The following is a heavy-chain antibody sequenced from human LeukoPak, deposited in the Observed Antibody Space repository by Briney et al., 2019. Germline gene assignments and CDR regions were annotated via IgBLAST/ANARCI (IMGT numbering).Heavy chain of an antibody. J-gene: IGHJ4*02. D-gene: IGHD2-2*01. CDR3: EVYCSSTSCSDYFDY. Sequence: ASVKVSCKASGGTFSSYAISWVRQASGQGLEWMGGIIPIFGTANYAQKFQGRVTITTDESTSTAYMELSSLRSEDTAVYYCEVYCSSTSCSDYFDYWGQGTLVTVSS. CDR1: GGTFSSYA. CDR2: IIPIFGTA. V-gene: IGHV1-69*05.